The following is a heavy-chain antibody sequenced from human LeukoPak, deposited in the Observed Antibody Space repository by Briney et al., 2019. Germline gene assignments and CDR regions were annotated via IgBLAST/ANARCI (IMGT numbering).Heavy chain of an antibody. CDR3: ARSTGSSSSWEFDS. CDR1: GYSFTSYW. J-gene: IGHJ4*02. D-gene: IGHD6-13*01. Sequence: GESLKFSCKGSGYSFTSYWIGWVRQMPGKGLEWMGIISPRDSDTRYSPSFQGQVTISADRSISTAYLQWSSLKASDTAMYYCARSTGSSSSWEFDSWGQGTLVTVSS. CDR2: ISPRDSDT. V-gene: IGHV5-51*01.